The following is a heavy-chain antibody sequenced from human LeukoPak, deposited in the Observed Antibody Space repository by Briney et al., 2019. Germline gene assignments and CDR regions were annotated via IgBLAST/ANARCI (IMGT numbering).Heavy chain of an antibody. D-gene: IGHD3-22*01. Sequence: SQTLSLTCTVSGGSISSGSYYWSWIRQPAGKGLEWIGRIYTSGSTNYNPSLKSRVTISVDTSKNQFSLKLSSVTAADTAVYYCARLLAPLNYYDSSGKYYFDYWGQGTLVTVSS. CDR1: GGSISSGSYY. J-gene: IGHJ4*02. V-gene: IGHV4-61*02. CDR3: ARLLAPLNYYDSSGKYYFDY. CDR2: IYTSGST.